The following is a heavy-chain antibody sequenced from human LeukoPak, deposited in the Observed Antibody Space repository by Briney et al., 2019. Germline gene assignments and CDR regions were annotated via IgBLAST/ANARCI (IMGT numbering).Heavy chain of an antibody. J-gene: IGHJ4*02. CDR1: GYTFTGYY. D-gene: IGHD2-2*01. CDR3: TRGAGTSWFDY. CDR2: MNPNSGVT. Sequence: ASVKVSCKASGYTFTGYYMHWVRQAPGQGLEWMGWMNPNSGVTVYAQNFQGRVTMTRDTSISTAYMELSSLTSDDTAVYYCTRGAGTSWFDYWGQGSLVTVSS. V-gene: IGHV1-2*02.